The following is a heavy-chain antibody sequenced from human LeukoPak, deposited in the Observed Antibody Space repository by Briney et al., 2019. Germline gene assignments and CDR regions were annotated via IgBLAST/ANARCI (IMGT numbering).Heavy chain of an antibody. CDR3: ARPGYSYGSYYFDY. V-gene: IGHV1-18*01. CDR1: GYTFTSYG. D-gene: IGHD5-18*01. CDR2: ISAYNGNT. J-gene: IGHJ4*02. Sequence: GASVKVSCKASGYTFTSYGISWVRQAPGQGLEWMGWISAYNGNTNYAQKLQGRVTMTTDTSTSTAYMELRSLRSDDTAVCYCARPGYSYGSYYFDYWGQGTLVTVSS.